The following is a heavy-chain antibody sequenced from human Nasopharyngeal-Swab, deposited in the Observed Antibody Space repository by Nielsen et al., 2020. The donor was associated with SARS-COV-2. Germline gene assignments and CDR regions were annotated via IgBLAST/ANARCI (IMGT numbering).Heavy chain of an antibody. CDR1: GFTFSSYC. CDR3: ARDSSSGDGMDV. D-gene: IGHD6-13*01. J-gene: IGHJ6*02. Sequence: GESLKISCAASGFTFSSYCMHWVRQAPGTGLEWVAVISYDGSNKYYADSVKGRFTISRDNSKKTLYLQMNSLRAEDTAVYYCARDSSSGDGMDVWGQGTTVTVSS. CDR2: ISYDGSNK. V-gene: IGHV3-30*03.